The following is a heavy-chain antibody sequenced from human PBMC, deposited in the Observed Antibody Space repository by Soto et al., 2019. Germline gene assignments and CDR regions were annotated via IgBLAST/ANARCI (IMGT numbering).Heavy chain of an antibody. CDR3: AKERKDLWPTSYHFDT. CDR2: ISYDGSNK. D-gene: IGHD3-16*02. V-gene: IGHV3-30*18. CDR1: GFTFSSYG. J-gene: IGHJ4*02. Sequence: GGSLRLSCAASGFTFSSYGMDWVRQAPGKGLEWVAVISYDGSNKYYGESVKGRFTISRDNSKNTVYLQMNSLKPEDTAVYYCAKERKDLWPTSYHFDTWGQGSLVTVSS.